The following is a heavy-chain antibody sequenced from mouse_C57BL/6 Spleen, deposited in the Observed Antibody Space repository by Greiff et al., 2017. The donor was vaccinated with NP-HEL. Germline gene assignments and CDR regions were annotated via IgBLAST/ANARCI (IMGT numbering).Heavy chain of an antibody. D-gene: IGHD1-1*01. J-gene: IGHJ4*01. V-gene: IGHV1-69*01. CDR2: IDPSDSYT. CDR3: ARGGYVSSYDYAMDY. Sequence: VQLQQSGAELVMPGASVKLSCKASGYTFTSYWMHWVKQRPGQGLEWIGEIDPSDSYTNYNQKFKGKSTLTVEKSSSTAYMQLSSLTSEDSAVYYCARGGYVSSYDYAMDYWGQGTSVTVSS. CDR1: GYTFTSYW.